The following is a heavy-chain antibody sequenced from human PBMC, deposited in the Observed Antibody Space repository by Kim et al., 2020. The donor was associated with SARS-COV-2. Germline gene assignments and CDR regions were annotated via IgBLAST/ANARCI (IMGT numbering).Heavy chain of an antibody. V-gene: IGHV3-23*01. J-gene: IGHJ3*02. CDR3: AKDLSSDYYGSGSYRPNDAFDI. CDR2: ISGSGGST. CDR1: GFTFSSYA. D-gene: IGHD3-10*01. Sequence: GVSLRLSCAASGFTFSSYAMSWVRQAPGKGLEWVSAISGSGGSTYYADSVKGRFTISRDNSKNTLYLQMNSLRAEDTAVYYCAKDLSSDYYGSGSYRPNDAFDIWGQGTMVTVSS.